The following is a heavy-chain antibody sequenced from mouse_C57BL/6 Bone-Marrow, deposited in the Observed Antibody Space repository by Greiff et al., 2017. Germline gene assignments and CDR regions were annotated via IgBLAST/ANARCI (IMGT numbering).Heavy chain of an antibody. CDR2: IYPNSGST. CDR3: ARWDCDSHAY. J-gene: IGHJ2*03. D-gene: IGHD2-12*01. V-gene: IGHV1-64*01. Sequence: QVQLQQPGAELVKPGASVKLSCKASGYTFTSYWMHWVKQRPGQGLEWIGMIYPNSGSTNYNEKFKSKATLTVDKSSSTAYMQLSSLTSEDSAVDYCARWDCDSHAYWGQGTSLTVSS. CDR1: GYTFTSYW.